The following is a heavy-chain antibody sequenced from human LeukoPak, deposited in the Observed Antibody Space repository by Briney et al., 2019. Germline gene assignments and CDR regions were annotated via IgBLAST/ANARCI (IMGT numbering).Heavy chain of an antibody. CDR3: TTEPCGGDCYPYYFDY. CDR1: GFPFSKAW. V-gene: IGHV3-15*01. CDR2: IKSKTDGGTT. J-gene: IGHJ4*02. Sequence: GGSLRLSCAGSGFPFSKAWMSWVRQAPGKGLEWIGRIKSKTDGGTTDYAAPVKGRFTISRDDSKNTLYLQMNSLRTEDTAVYYCTTEPCGGDCYPYYFDYWGQGTLVTVSS. D-gene: IGHD2-21*02.